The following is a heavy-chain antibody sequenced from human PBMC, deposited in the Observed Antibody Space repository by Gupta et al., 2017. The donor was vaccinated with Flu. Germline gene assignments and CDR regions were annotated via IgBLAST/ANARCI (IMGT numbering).Heavy chain of an antibody. D-gene: IGHD3-3*01. J-gene: IGHJ6*03. CDR2: ISYDGSNK. CDR3: ARGHRYYDFWSGYFMDV. V-gene: IGHV3-30-3*01. Sequence: GKGLEWVAVISYDGSNKYYADSVKGRFTISRDNSKNTLYLQMNSLRAEDTAVYYCARGHRYYDFWSGYFMDVWGKGTTVTVSS.